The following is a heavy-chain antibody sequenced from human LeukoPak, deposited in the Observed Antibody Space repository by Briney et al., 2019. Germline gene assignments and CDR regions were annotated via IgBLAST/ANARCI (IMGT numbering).Heavy chain of an antibody. CDR1: GYTFTSYY. V-gene: IGHV1-46*01. D-gene: IGHD4-11*01. CDR2: INPSGGST. CDR3: ATPREPYSNGRNYYFDY. Sequence: GASVKVSCKASGYTFTSYYMHWVRQAPGQGLEWMGIINPSGGSTSYAQKFQGRVTMTRDTSTSTVYMELSSLRSEDTAVYYCATPREPYSNGRNYYFDYWGQGTLVTVSS. J-gene: IGHJ4*02.